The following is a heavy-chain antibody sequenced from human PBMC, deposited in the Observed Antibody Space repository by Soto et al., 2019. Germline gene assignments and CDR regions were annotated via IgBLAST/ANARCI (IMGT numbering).Heavy chain of an antibody. CDR3: ARVHKTWLDS. CDR2: IDPSDSYT. J-gene: IGHJ5*01. CDR1: GYNFTAFW. V-gene: IGHV5-10-1*01. Sequence: PGESLKISCKASGYNFTAFWIHWVRQMPGKGLEWLGKIDPSDSYTNYSPSFEGHVTISTDNSITTAYLQWSSLRASDTDLYFCARVHKTWLDSWAQGTMVTVYS.